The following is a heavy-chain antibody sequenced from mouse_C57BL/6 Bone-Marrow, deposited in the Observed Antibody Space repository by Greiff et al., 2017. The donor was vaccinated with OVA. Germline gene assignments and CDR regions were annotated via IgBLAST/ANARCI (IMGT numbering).Heavy chain of an antibody. V-gene: IGHV1-69*01. CDR2: IDPSDSYT. J-gene: IGHJ3*01. CDR3: ARESLYYYGSSPLAY. CDR1: GYTFTSYW. D-gene: IGHD1-1*01. Sequence: QVQLQQPGAELVMPGASVKLSCKASGYTFTSYWMHWVKQRPGQGLEWIGEIDPSDSYTNYNQKFKGKSTLTVDKSSSTAYMQLSSLTSEDSAVYYCARESLYYYGSSPLAYWGQGTLVTVSA.